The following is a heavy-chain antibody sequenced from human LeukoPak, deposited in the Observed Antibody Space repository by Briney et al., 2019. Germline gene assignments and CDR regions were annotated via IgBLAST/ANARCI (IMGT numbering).Heavy chain of an antibody. CDR1: GFTFSSYA. D-gene: IGHD6-13*01. CDR3: ARDSSSWYLDAFDI. CDR2: INTDGSST. J-gene: IGHJ3*02. V-gene: IGHV3-74*01. Sequence: GGSLRLSCAASGFTFSSYAMSWVRQVPGKGLVWVSRINTDGSSTGFADFVKGRFTISRDNAKNSLYLQMNSLRAEDTAVYYCARDSSSWYLDAFDIWGQGTMVTVSS.